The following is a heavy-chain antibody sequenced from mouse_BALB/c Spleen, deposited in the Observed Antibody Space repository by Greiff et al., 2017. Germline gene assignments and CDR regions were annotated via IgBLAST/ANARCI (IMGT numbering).Heavy chain of an antibody. V-gene: IGHV2-9*02. CDR1: GFSLTSYG. CDR2: IWAGGST. Sequence: QVQLKESGPGLVAPSQSLSITCTVSGFSLTSYGVHWVRQPPGKGLEWLGVIWAGGSTNYNSALMSRLSISKDNSKSQVFLKMNSLQTDDTAMYYCARPYYYGYGAWFAYWGQGTLVTVSA. CDR3: ARPYYYGYGAWFAY. J-gene: IGHJ3*01. D-gene: IGHD1-2*01.